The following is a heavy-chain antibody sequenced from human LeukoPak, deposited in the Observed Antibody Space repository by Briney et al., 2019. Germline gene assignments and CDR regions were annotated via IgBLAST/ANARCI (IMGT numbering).Heavy chain of an antibody. D-gene: IGHD1-26*01. Sequence: SETLSLTCTVSGGSISSYYWSWIRQPPGKGLEWIGSIYYSGSTYYNPSLKSRVTISIDTSKNQFSLKLTSVTAADTAVYYCARDPYSGSYSGAFDIWGQGTMVTVSS. CDR2: IYYSGST. CDR1: GGSISSYY. J-gene: IGHJ3*02. CDR3: ARDPYSGSYSGAFDI. V-gene: IGHV4-59*12.